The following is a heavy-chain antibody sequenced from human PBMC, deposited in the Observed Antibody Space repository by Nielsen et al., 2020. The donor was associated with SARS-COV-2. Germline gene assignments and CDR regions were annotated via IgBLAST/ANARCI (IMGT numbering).Heavy chain of an antibody. CDR3: AGGADFWSGTQKYYMDV. CDR1: GFTFSSTW. Sequence: GSLTLSCSASGFTFSSTWMDWVRQAPAQGLVWVSRINPSGSGTAYADSVKGRFAVSRDNAGNTVVLQIHSLRVEDTAVYYCAGGADFWSGTQKYYMDVWGKGTTVTVSS. V-gene: IGHV3-74*01. J-gene: IGHJ6*03. CDR2: INPSGSGT. D-gene: IGHD3-3*01.